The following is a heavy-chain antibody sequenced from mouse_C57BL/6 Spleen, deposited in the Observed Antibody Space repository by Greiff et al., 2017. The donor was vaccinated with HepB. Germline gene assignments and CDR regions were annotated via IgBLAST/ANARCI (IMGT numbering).Heavy chain of an antibody. Sequence: VQLQQSGAELVRPGASVKLSCTASGFNIKDDYMHWVKQRPEQGLEWIGWIDPENGDTEYASKFQGKATITADTSSKTAYLQLSSLTSVDTAVYYCTRYDGSSPYAMDYWGQGTSVTVSS. D-gene: IGHD1-1*01. CDR1: GFNIKDDY. V-gene: IGHV14-4*01. J-gene: IGHJ4*01. CDR3: TRYDGSSPYAMDY. CDR2: IDPENGDT.